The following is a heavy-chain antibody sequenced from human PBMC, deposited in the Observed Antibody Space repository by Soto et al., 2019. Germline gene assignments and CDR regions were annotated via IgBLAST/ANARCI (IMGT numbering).Heavy chain of an antibody. V-gene: IGHV1-2*02. D-gene: IGHD3-22*01. Sequence: ASVKVSCKASGYTFTGYYMHWVRQAPGQGLEWMGWINPNSGGTNYAQKFQGRVTMTRDTSISTAYMELSRLRSDDTAVYYCVIVAWPKYYFDYWGQGTLVTVSS. CDR1: GYTFTGYY. CDR2: INPNSGGT. J-gene: IGHJ4*02. CDR3: VIVAWPKYYFDY.